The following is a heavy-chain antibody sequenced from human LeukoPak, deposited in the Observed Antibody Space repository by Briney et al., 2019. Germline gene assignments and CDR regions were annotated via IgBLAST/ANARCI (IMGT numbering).Heavy chain of an antibody. CDR3: ARHGAYCSGGSCYLWYFDC. D-gene: IGHD2-15*01. CDR2: IYYSGST. V-gene: IGHV4-59*01. CDR1: GGSISSYY. J-gene: IGHJ4*02. Sequence: KASETLSLTCTVSGGSISSYYWSWIRQPPGKGLEWIGYIYYSGSTNYNPSLKSRVTILVDTSKKQFSLKLSSVTAADTAVYYCARHGAYCSGGSCYLWYFDCWGQGTLVTVSS.